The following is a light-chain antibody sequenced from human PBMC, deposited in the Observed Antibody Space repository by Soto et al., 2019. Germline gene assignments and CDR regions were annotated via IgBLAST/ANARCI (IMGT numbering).Light chain of an antibody. V-gene: IGKV2-28*01. CDR2: LGS. CDR3: MQALQTPRT. Sequence: DIVMTQSPLSLPVTPGEPASISCRSSQSLLHSNGYNYLDWYLQKPGQSPQLLIYLGSNRASGVPDRFSGSGSGTEFTLKISRLEAEDVGVYYCMQALQTPRTFGQGTKLEIK. J-gene: IGKJ2*01. CDR1: QSLLHSNGYNY.